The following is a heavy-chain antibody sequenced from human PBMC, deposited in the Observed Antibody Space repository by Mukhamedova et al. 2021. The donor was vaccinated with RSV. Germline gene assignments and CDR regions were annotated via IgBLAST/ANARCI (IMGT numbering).Heavy chain of an antibody. V-gene: IGHV3-23*01. CDR2: ISGDGRST. CDR3: ANSCPQQWFYGFDY. D-gene: IGHD5-18*01. Sequence: VECISAISGDGRSTYHADSVKGRFTISRDNSKNTLTLQMNSLSAEDTAVYYFANSCPQQWFYGFDYWGQGTLVTVSS. J-gene: IGHJ4*02.